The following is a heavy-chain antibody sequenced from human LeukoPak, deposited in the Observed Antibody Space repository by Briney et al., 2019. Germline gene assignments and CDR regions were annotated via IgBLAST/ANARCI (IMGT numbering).Heavy chain of an antibody. J-gene: IGHJ4*02. CDR3: ATNPRNRAGFFDF. Sequence: GGSLRLSCAASGFTFSSYEMNWVRQAAGKGLEWVSYITGDGSSIYYADSVRGRFTISRDNAKNSLFLQMNSLRAEDTAVYYCATNPRNRAGFFDFWGQGALVTVSS. D-gene: IGHD2/OR15-2a*01. CDR2: ITGDGSSI. CDR1: GFTFSSYE. V-gene: IGHV3-48*03.